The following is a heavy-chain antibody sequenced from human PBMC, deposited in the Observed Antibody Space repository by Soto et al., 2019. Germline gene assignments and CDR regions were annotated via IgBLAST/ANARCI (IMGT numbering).Heavy chain of an antibody. Sequence: SQTLSLTCVISGDSVSSNSAAWNWIRQSPSRGLEWLGRTYYRSKWYNDYAVSVKSRITINPDTSKNQFSLQLNSVTPEDTAVYYCARGGGGYSGYYYYYYMDPWGKGTTVTVSS. CDR3: ARGGGGYSGYYYYYYMDP. V-gene: IGHV6-1*01. CDR2: TYYRSKWYN. CDR1: GDSVSSNSAA. J-gene: IGHJ6*03. D-gene: IGHD5-12*01.